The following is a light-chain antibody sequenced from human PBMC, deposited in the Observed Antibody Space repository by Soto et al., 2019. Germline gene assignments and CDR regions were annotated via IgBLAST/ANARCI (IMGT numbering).Light chain of an antibody. CDR2: WAS. CDR3: QQYYSTPLT. V-gene: IGKV4-1*01. J-gene: IGKJ4*01. Sequence: DIVMIQSPDSLAVSLGERATINYKSSQSVLYSSTNKNYLSWYQQKPGQPPKLLIYWASTRESGVPDRFSGSGSGTDFTLTISSLQAEDVAVYYCQQYYSTPLTFGGGTKVEIK. CDR1: QSVLYSSTNKNY.